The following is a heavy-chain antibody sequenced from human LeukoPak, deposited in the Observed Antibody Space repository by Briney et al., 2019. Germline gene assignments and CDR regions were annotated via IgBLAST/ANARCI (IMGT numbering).Heavy chain of an antibody. CDR2: IYSSGST. D-gene: IGHD6-19*01. CDR1: GGSISSYY. CDR3: AREGVAGLYFDY. V-gene: IGHV4-4*07. Sequence: SETLSLTCTVSGGSISSYYWNWIRQPAGKGLEWIGRIYSSGSTTYNPSLKSRVTMSVDTSKNQFSLKLSSVTAADTAVYYCAREGVAGLYFDYWGQGTLVTVSS. J-gene: IGHJ4*02.